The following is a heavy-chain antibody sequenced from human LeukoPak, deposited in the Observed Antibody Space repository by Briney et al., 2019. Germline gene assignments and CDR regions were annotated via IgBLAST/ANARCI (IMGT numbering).Heavy chain of an antibody. CDR3: ARAISIAARLQTIFDY. Sequence: PSETLSLTCTGSGGSISSGSYYWSWIRQPAGKGLEWIGRIYTSGSTNYNPSLKSRVTISVDTSKNQFSLNLTSVTAADTAVYYCARAISIAARLQTIFDYWGQGTLVTVHS. CDR1: GGSISSGSYY. CDR2: IYTSGST. V-gene: IGHV4-61*02. J-gene: IGHJ4*02. D-gene: IGHD6-6*01.